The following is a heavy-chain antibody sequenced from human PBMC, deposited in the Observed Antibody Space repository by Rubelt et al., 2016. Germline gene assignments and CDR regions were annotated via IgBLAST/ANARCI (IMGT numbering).Heavy chain of an antibody. J-gene: IGHJ4*02. CDR3: AKGDGSTLSYFNY. V-gene: IGHV3-53*01. CDR2: IYSGGST. D-gene: IGHD6-13*01. Sequence: PGEGLEWVSVIYSGGSTYYADSVKGRFTISRDNSKNTLYLQMNSLRAEDTAVYYCAKGDGSTLSYFNYWGQGTLVTVSS.